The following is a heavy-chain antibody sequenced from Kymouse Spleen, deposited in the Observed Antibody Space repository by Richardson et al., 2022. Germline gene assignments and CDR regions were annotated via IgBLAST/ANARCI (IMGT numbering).Heavy chain of an antibody. CDR2: ISYDGSNK. V-gene: IGHV3-30*18. Sequence: QVQLVESGGGVVQPGRSLRLSCAASGFTFSSYGMHWVRQAPGKGLEWVAVISYDGSNKYYADSVKGRFTISRDNSKNTLYLQMNSLRAEDTAVYYCAKGV*LELMGLVRPLGPGNPGHRLL. CDR1: GFTFSSYG. J-gene: IGHJ5*02. D-gene: IGHD1-7*01. CDR3: AKGV*LELMGLVRP.